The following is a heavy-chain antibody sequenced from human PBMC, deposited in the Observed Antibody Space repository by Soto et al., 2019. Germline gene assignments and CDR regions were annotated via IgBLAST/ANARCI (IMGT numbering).Heavy chain of an antibody. Sequence: QVQLQESGPGLVKPSETLSLSCTVSGDSVSSYYWSWIRQLPGRGLEWIGYIYISGNTNYNPSLKNRVTISRDTSKNQFSLNLKSVTAADTAVYYCARGVLRYYYYGMDVWGPGTTVTVSS. CDR2: IYISGNT. CDR3: ARGVLRYYYYGMDV. J-gene: IGHJ6*02. CDR1: GDSVSSYY. V-gene: IGHV4-59*02.